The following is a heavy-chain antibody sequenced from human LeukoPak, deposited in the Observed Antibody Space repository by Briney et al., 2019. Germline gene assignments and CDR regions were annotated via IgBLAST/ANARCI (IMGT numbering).Heavy chain of an antibody. Sequence: SETLSLTCTVSGGSISSYYWSWIRQPPGKGLEWIGYIYYSGSTNYNPSLKSRVTISVDMSKNQFSLKLSSVTAADTAVYYCARTPEGGYTYDYFYYYYMDVWGKGTTVTISS. CDR1: GGSISSYY. J-gene: IGHJ6*03. CDR2: IYYSGST. CDR3: ARTPEGGYTYDYFYYYYMDV. D-gene: IGHD5-18*01. V-gene: IGHV4-59*01.